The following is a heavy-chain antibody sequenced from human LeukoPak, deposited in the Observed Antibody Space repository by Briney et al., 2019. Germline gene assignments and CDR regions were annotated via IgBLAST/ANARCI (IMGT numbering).Heavy chain of an antibody. V-gene: IGHV1-46*01. D-gene: IGHD2-15*01. J-gene: IGHJ4*02. Sequence: ASVKVSCKASGYTFTSYYMHWVRQAPGQGLEWMGIINPSGGSTSYAQKFQGRVTMTRDTSISTAYMELSRLRSDDTAVYYCARDFRVDVGDDYWGQGTLVTVSS. CDR2: INPSGGST. CDR1: GYTFTSYY. CDR3: ARDFRVDVGDDY.